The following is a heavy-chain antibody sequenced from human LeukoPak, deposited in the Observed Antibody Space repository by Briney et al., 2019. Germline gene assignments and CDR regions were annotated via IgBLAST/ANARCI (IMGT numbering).Heavy chain of an antibody. CDR2: IRYGETNK. Sequence: GGSLRLPCAASGFTFSSYGMHWVRQAPGKGLEWVAFIRYGETNKYYEDSVKGRFTVSRDIPKNTLYLQMNSLRAEDTAVYYCAKDNDMFNVGYYYAMDVWGQGTTVTVSS. V-gene: IGHV3-30*02. CDR3: AKDNDMFNVGYYYAMDV. CDR1: GFTFSSYG. J-gene: IGHJ6*02. D-gene: IGHD3-9*01.